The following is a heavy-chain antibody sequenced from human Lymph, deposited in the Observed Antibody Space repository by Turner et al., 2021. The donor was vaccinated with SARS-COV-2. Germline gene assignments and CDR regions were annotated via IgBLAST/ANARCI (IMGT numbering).Heavy chain of an antibody. D-gene: IGHD3-3*01. CDR1: GFTFSSYA. V-gene: IGHV3-23*01. CDR2: ISGSGGST. Sequence: EVQLLESGGGLVQPGGSLRLPCAAAGFTFSSYAMSWVRQAPGKGLEWVSAISGSGGSTYYADSVKGRFTISRDNSKNTLYLQMNSLRAEDTAVYYCAKTDSFLEWLFFDYWGQGTLVTVSS. J-gene: IGHJ4*02. CDR3: AKTDSFLEWLFFDY.